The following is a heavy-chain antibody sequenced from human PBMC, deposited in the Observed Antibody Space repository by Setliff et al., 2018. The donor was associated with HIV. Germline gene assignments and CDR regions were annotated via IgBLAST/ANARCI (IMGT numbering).Heavy chain of an antibody. CDR3: ARGGPAVAYAVDV. V-gene: IGHV4-4*08. CDR2: IWPSGTS. Sequence: WIRQPPGKGLEWIANIYPSGSIWPSGTSNYNPSLKGRVTISLDMSQNQFSLKVNSVTAADTAIYYCARGGPAVAYAVDVWGQGTTVTVSS. J-gene: IGHJ6*02. D-gene: IGHD5-12*01.